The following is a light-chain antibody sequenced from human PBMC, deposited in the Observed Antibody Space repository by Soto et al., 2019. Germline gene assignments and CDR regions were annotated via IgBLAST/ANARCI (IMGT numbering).Light chain of an antibody. J-gene: IGKJ2*01. CDR3: QQSNGIPYT. V-gene: IGKV1-39*01. CDR2: AAS. Sequence: DIQMTQSPSSLSASVGDRVTITCRASQTISTYLNWYQQKPGKAPKLLIYAASTLQSGVPSRFSGSGSGTDFTLTINSLQPEDFATYYCQQSNGIPYTFGPGTKLAIK. CDR1: QTISTY.